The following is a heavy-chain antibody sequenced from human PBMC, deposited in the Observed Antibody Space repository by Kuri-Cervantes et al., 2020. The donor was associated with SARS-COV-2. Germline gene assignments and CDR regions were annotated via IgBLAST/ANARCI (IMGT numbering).Heavy chain of an antibody. D-gene: IGHD6-13*01. J-gene: IGHJ4*02. CDR3: ARAPRIGQQLVRRYYFDY. V-gene: IGHV1-8*02. CDR2: MNPNSGNT. CDR1: GYTFTSYY. Sequence: ASVKVSCKASGYTFTSYYMHWVRQAPGQGLEWMGWMNPNSGNTGYAQKFQGRVTMTRNTSISTAYMELSSLRSEDTAVYYCARAPRIGQQLVRRYYFDYWGQGTRVTGSS.